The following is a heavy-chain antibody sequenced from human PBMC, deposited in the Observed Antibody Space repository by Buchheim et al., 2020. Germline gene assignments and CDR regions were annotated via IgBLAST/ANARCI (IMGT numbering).Heavy chain of an antibody. V-gene: IGHV4-34*01. D-gene: IGHD3-10*01. CDR1: GGSFSGYY. Sequence: QVQLQQWGAGLLKPSETLSLTCAVYGGSFSGYYWSWIRQPPGKGLEWIGEINHSGGTNYNPSLKSRVTISVDTSKNQFSLKLSSVTAADTAVYYCARARAYYYGSGSYYSRKVYGMDVWGQGTT. CDR2: INHSGGT. CDR3: ARARAYYYGSGSYYSRKVYGMDV. J-gene: IGHJ6*02.